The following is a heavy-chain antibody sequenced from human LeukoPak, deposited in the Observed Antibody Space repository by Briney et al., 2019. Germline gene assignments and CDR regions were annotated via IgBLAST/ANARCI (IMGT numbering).Heavy chain of an antibody. J-gene: IGHJ5*02. D-gene: IGHD3-3*01. CDR3: AKGAITIFGVALYNWFDP. CDR1: GFTFSSYA. V-gene: IGHV3-23*01. Sequence: PGGSLRLSCAASGFTFSSYAMSWVRQAPGKGLEWVSAISGSGGSTYYADSVKGRFTISRDNSKNTLYLQMNSLRAEDTAVYYCAKGAITIFGVALYNWFDPWGQGILVTVSS. CDR2: ISGSGGST.